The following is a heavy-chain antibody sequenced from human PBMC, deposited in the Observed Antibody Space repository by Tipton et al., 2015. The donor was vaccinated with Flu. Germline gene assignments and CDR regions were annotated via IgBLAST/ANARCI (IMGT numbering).Heavy chain of an antibody. CDR2: ISSSGTTI. Sequence: QLVQSGGGLVQPGGSLRLSCAAFGFTFSSYELNWVRQAPGKGLEWVSYISSSGTTIYFADSVKGRFTISRDNAKNSLYLQMNSLRAEDTAVYYCARVWGYSYYFDYWGQGTLVTVSS. CDR1: GFTFSSYE. J-gene: IGHJ4*02. D-gene: IGHD3-16*01. CDR3: ARVWGYSYYFDY. V-gene: IGHV3-48*03.